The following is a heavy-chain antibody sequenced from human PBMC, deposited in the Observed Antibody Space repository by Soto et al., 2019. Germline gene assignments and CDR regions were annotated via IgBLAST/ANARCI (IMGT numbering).Heavy chain of an antibody. CDR1: GFTFSNYW. CDR3: GTTFEY. Sequence: EVQVVESGGALVQPGGSLRLSCAASGFTFSNYWIHWVRQVPGEGLVWVSSINNDGSRTWYADSVRGRIAMSRDNARNLVSLQMNSLRVEDTAVYYCGTTFEYWGQGALVTVSS. J-gene: IGHJ4*02. CDR2: INNDGSRT. V-gene: IGHV3-74*01.